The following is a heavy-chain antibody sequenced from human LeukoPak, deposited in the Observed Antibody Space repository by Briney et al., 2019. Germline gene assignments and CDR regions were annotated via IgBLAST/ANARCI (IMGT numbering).Heavy chain of an antibody. V-gene: IGHV4-59*03. D-gene: IGHD3-22*01. CDR2: FHYSGST. Sequence: PSETLSLTCTVSCGYISGFYWSWIRQPPEKGLEWIGYFHYSGSTNYNPSLKSRVIISVDSSKNQFSLKLSSVTAADTAVYYCATYYSDSSAYVHYLDSWGRGTLVTVSS. CDR3: ATYYSDSSAYVHYLDS. J-gene: IGHJ4*02. CDR1: CGYISGFY.